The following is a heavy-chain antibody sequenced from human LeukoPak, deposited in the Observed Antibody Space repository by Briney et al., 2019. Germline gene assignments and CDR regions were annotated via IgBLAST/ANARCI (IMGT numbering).Heavy chain of an antibody. D-gene: IGHD3-3*01. CDR1: GGSISSSSYY. Sequence: SETLSLTCTVSGGSISSSSYYWGWIRQPPGKGLEWLGSIYYSGSTYYNPSLKSRVTISVDTSKNQFSLKLSSVTAADTAVYYCASCPYDFWSGLAQMFDYWGQGTLVTVSS. J-gene: IGHJ4*02. CDR3: ASCPYDFWSGLAQMFDY. V-gene: IGHV4-39*07. CDR2: IYYSGST.